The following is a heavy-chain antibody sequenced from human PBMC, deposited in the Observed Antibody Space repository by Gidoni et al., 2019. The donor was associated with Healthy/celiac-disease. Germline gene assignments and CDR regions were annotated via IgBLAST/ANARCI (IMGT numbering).Heavy chain of an antibody. CDR1: GFTFSSYA. D-gene: IGHD3-22*01. V-gene: IGHV3-23*01. J-gene: IGHJ4*02. CDR2: ISGSGGST. Sequence: EVQLLESGGGLVQPGGSLRLPCAASGFTFSSYAMSWVRQAPGKGLEWVSAISGSGGSTYYADSVKGRFTISRDNSKNTLYLQMNSLRAEDTAVYYCAKPTYYYYDSSGYPVDYWGQGTLVTVSS. CDR3: AKPTYYYYDSSGYPVDY.